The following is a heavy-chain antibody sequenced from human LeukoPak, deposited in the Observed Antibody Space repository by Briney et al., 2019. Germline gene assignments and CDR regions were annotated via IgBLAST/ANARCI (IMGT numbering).Heavy chain of an antibody. Sequence: SETLSLTCAVYGGSFSGYYWSWIRQPPGKGLECIGEINHSGSTNYNPSLKSRVTISVDTSKNQFSLKLSSVTAADTAVYYCARTIVATIKASRRGPYYFDYWGQGTLVTVSS. CDR1: GGSFSGYY. V-gene: IGHV4-34*01. CDR3: ARTIVATIKASRRGPYYFDY. J-gene: IGHJ4*02. D-gene: IGHD5-12*01. CDR2: INHSGST.